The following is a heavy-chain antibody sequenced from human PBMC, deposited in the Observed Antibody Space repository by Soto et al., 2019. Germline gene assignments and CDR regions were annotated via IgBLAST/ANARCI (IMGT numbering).Heavy chain of an antibody. D-gene: IGHD6-19*01. CDR3: ARDNGGSGWHIDY. J-gene: IGHJ4*02. Sequence: GGSLRLSCAASGFTFSSYAMHWVRQAPGKGLEWVAVISYDGSNKYYADSVKGRFTISRDNSKNTLYLQMNSLRAEDTAVYYCARDNGGSGWHIDYWGQGTLVTVSS. CDR1: GFTFSSYA. CDR2: ISYDGSNK. V-gene: IGHV3-30-3*01.